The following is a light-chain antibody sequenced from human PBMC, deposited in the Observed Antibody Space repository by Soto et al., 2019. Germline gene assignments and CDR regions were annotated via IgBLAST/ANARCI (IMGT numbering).Light chain of an antibody. J-gene: IGKJ4*01. CDR1: QSVSSY. CDR2: DAS. V-gene: IGKV3-11*01. CDR3: QHRSNWPLT. Sequence: EIVLTQSPATLSLSPGERATLSCRASQSVSSYLAWYQQKPGQAPRLLIYDASSRATGIPARFSGSGSGTDFTLTISSLEPGDFAVYYCQHRSNWPLTFGGGTKVEIK.